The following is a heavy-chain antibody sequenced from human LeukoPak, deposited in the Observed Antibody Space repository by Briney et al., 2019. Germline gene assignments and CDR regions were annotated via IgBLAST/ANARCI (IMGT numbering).Heavy chain of an antibody. J-gene: IGHJ4*02. Sequence: PSETLSLTCAVSGGSFSGYYWTWLRQPPGKGLEWIGEINHSGSANYSPSRSSRVTISLDMSENQFSLKLTSVTAADTAVYYCARGQGTVTTHWGQGTLVTVSS. CDR3: ARGQGTVTTH. V-gene: IGHV4-34*01. D-gene: IGHD4-17*01. CDR1: GGSFSGYY. CDR2: INHSGSA.